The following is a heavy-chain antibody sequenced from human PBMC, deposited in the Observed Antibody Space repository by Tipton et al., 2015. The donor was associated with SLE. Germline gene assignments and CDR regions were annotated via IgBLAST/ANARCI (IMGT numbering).Heavy chain of an antibody. J-gene: IGHJ4*02. CDR2: IYHSGST. Sequence: TLSLTCAVSGYSINSDYYWGWIRRPPGRGLGWIGAIYHSGSTYYNPSLKSRVTISMDTSNNQFSLRLSSVTAADTAVYYCARDKHSSSDYWGQGALVTVSS. CDR3: ARDKHSSSDY. CDR1: GYSINSDYY. D-gene: IGHD6-13*01. V-gene: IGHV4-38-2*02.